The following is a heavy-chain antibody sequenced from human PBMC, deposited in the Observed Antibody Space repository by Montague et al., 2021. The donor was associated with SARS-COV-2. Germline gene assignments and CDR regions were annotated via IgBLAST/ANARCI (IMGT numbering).Heavy chain of an antibody. CDR2: IYYTGSS. CDR3: ARGGRAYCSGGSCYFVFDY. D-gene: IGHD2-15*01. J-gene: IGHJ4*02. V-gene: IGHV4-31*03. CDR1: GDSISSSAYY. Sequence: TLSLTCTVSGDSISSSAYYWSWIRQHPGKGLEWIGYIYYTGSSYYNPTLRSRLTISVDTSKNQFSLKLNSVTAAETAVYYCARGGRAYCSGGSCYFVFDYGGQGTLVTVSS.